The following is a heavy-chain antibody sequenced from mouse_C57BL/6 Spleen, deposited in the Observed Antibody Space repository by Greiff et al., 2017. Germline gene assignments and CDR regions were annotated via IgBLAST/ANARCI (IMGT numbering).Heavy chain of an antibody. CDR2: ISYDGSN. Sequence: ESGPGLVKPSQSLSLTCSVTGYSITSGYYWNWIRQFPGNKLEWMGYISYDGSNNYNPSLKNRISITRDTSKNQFFLKLNSVTTEDTATYYCARETAQATDYWGQGTTLTVSS. V-gene: IGHV3-6*01. J-gene: IGHJ2*01. D-gene: IGHD3-2*02. CDR1: GYSITSGYY. CDR3: ARETAQATDY.